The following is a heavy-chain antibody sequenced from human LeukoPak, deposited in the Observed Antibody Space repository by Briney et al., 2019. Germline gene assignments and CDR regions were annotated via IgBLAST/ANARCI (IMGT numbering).Heavy chain of an antibody. CDR1: GFTFRSHA. CDR3: AKRDGYNSNYFDY. Sequence: GGSLRLSCVGSGFTFRSHAMSWVRQAPEKGLEFVSGIYEDGGTTYYADSVKGRFTISRDNSKNTLYLQMNSLRAEDTAVYYCAKRDGYNSNYFDYWGQGTLVTVSS. V-gene: IGHV3-23*01. J-gene: IGHJ4*02. D-gene: IGHD5-24*01. CDR2: IYEDGGTT.